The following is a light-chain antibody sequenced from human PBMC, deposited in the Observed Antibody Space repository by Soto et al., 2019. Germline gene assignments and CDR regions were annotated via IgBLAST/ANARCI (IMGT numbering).Light chain of an antibody. V-gene: IGLV1-47*02. CDR1: RSNIGSNY. J-gene: IGLJ3*02. CDR3: VAWDDSLSGWV. CDR2: SNN. Sequence: QSVLTQPPSASATPGQRVTISCSGSRSNIGSNYVYWYQQLPGTAPKLLMYSNNHRPSGVPDRLSGSKSGTSASLAISGLRSEDEADYYCVAWDDSLSGWVFGAGTQLTVL.